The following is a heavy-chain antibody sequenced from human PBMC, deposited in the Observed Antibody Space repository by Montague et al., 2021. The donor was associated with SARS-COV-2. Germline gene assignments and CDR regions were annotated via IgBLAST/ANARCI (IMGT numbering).Heavy chain of an antibody. Sequence: SETLSLTCTVSGGSISSSSYYWGWIRQPPGKGLEWIGYIYYSGSTNYXPSLKSRVTISVDTSKNQFSLKLSSVTAADTAVYYCASQEVDTAMDRNYYYYGMDVWGQGTTVTVSS. D-gene: IGHD5-18*01. CDR3: ASQEVDTAMDRNYYYYGMDV. CDR2: IYYSGST. J-gene: IGHJ6*02. V-gene: IGHV4-61*05. CDR1: GGSISSSSYY.